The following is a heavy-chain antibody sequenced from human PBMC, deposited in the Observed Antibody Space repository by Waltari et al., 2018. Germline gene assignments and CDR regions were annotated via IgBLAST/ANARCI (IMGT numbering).Heavy chain of an antibody. CDR3: ARGGELRFLEWSDGLDY. V-gene: IGHV4-59*01. D-gene: IGHD3-3*01. CDR1: GGSISSYY. J-gene: IGHJ4*02. CDR2: IYYSGST. Sequence: QVQLQESGPGLVKPSETLSLTCTVPGGSISSYYWSWIRQPPGKGLEWIGYIYYSGSTNYNPSLKSRVTISVDTSKNQFSLKLSSVTAADTAMYYCARGGELRFLEWSDGLDYWGQGTLVTVSS.